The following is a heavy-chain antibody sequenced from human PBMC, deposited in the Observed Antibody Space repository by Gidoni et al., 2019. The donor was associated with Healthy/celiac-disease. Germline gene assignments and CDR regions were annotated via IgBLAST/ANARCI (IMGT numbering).Heavy chain of an antibody. Sequence: EVQLVESGGGLVQPGGSLRLSCAAPGFTCSSYERNWVRQPPGKGLEWVSYISSSGNFVYYADSVKGRFTISRDNAKSSLYLQMNSLRAEDTAVYYCARDKETQDSSGYSPVDAFDIWGQGTMVTVSS. CDR3: ARDKETQDSSGYSPVDAFDI. J-gene: IGHJ3*02. CDR1: GFTCSSYE. CDR2: ISSSGNFV. V-gene: IGHV3-48*03. D-gene: IGHD3-22*01.